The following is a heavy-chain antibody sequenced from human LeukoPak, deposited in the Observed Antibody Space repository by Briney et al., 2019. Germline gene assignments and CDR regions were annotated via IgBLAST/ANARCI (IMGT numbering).Heavy chain of an antibody. D-gene: IGHD3-10*01. J-gene: IGHJ4*02. CDR1: GGSFSGYY. Sequence: SETLSLTCAVYGGSFSGYYWSWIRQPPGKGLEWIGEINHSGSTNYNPSLKSQVTISVDTSKNQFSLKLCSVTAADTAVYYCARGKTVGTYYYGSGSSAYATYFDYWGQGTLVTVSS. CDR3: ARGKTVGTYYYGSGSSAYATYFDY. CDR2: INHSGST. V-gene: IGHV4-34*01.